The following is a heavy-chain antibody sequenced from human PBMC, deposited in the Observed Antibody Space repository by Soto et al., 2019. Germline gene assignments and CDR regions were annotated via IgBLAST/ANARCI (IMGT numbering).Heavy chain of an antibody. CDR1: GDSVSTNSAA. Sequence: PSQTLSLTCAISGDSVSTNSAAWNWLRQSPSRGLEWLGRTYYRSKWFNDYAVSVKSRITIKPDTSKNHFSLQLMSVTPEDTATYYCARDLDGTGKTAYDIWGQGTLVTVSS. CDR3: ARDLDGTGKTAYDI. CDR2: TYYRSKWFN. V-gene: IGHV6-1*01. D-gene: IGHD3-9*01. J-gene: IGHJ3*02.